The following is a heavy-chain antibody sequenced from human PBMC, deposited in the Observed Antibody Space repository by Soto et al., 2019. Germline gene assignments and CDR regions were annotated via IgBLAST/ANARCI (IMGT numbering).Heavy chain of an antibody. Sequence: ASVKVSCKASGYTFTSYAMHWVRQAPGQRLEWMGWINAGNGNTKYSQKFQGRVTITRDTSASTAYMELSSLRSEDTAVYYCAIARYYYDSSGLHWFDPWGQGTLVTVSS. CDR3: AIARYYYDSSGLHWFDP. J-gene: IGHJ5*02. D-gene: IGHD3-22*01. CDR2: INAGNGNT. V-gene: IGHV1-3*01. CDR1: GYTFTSYA.